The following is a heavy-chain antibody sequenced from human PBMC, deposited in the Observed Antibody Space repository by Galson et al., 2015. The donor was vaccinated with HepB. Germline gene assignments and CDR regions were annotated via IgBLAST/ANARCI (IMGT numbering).Heavy chain of an antibody. V-gene: IGHV4-61*08. Sequence: SFGDYDMNWFRQPPGKGLEWIGFIYYSGSTNNNPSLKSRVTISVDTSKNQFSLNLTSVPPADTAVYYCARGRTYYTYWGQGTLVTVSS. CDR3: ARGRTYYTY. D-gene: IGHD1-26*01. CDR1: SFGDYD. J-gene: IGHJ4*02. CDR2: IYYSGST.